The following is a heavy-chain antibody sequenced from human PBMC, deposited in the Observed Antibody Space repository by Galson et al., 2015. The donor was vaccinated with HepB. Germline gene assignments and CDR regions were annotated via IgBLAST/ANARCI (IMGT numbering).Heavy chain of an antibody. CDR3: ARGAYCGGDCYAVDAFDL. D-gene: IGHD2-21*02. CDR2: ISSASGYI. V-gene: IGHV3-21*01. CDR1: GFTFGSYS. J-gene: IGHJ3*01. Sequence: SLRLSCAASGFTFGSYSMNWVRQAPGKGLEWVASISSASGYIYHADAMRGRFTISRDNAQNSLYLQMKNLRAEDSAIYYCARGAYCGGDCYAVDAFDLWGQGTMVTVSS.